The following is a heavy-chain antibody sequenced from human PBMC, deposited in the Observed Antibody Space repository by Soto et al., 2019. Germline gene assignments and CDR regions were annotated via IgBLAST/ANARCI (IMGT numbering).Heavy chain of an antibody. CDR1: GFTFSSYA. D-gene: IGHD3-16*02. CDR3: ARDQSDDYVWGSYRYFGY. CDR2: ISYDGSNK. Sequence: QVQLVESGGGVVQPGRSLRLSCAASGFTFSSYAMHWVRQAPGKGLEWVAVISYDGSNKYYADSVKGRFTISRDNSKNRLYPQMNSLRAEDTAVYYCARDQSDDYVWGSYRYFGYWGQGTLVTVSS. J-gene: IGHJ4*02. V-gene: IGHV3-30-3*01.